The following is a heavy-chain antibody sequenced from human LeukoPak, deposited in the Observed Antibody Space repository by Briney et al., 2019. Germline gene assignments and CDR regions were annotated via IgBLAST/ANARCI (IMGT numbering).Heavy chain of an antibody. Sequence: SVKVSCKASEGTFSSYAISWVRQAPGQGLEWMGGIIPIFGTANYAQKFQGRVTITTDESTSTAYMELSSLRSEDTAVYYCAIQVRGYCSSTSCQDRNWFDPWGQGTLVTVSS. CDR2: IIPIFGTA. CDR3: AIQVRGYCSSTSCQDRNWFDP. V-gene: IGHV1-69*05. CDR1: EGTFSSYA. D-gene: IGHD2-2*01. J-gene: IGHJ5*02.